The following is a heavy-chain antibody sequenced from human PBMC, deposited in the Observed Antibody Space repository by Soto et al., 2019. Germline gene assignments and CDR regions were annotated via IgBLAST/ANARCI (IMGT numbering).Heavy chain of an antibody. CDR2: IGGDGAST. Sequence: EVQLLESGGGLVQPGGSLRLSCAASGFAFSSYAMSWVRQSSGKGLEWVAAIGGDGASTYYADSVRGRFIISRDNSKNTLFLPMTRLRAEDTAVYYCTTDQAGEWWFSQGWFDPWGQGSLVTVSS. CDR1: GFAFSSYA. CDR3: TTDQAGEWWFSQGWFDP. J-gene: IGHJ5*02. V-gene: IGHV3-23*01. D-gene: IGHD2-15*01.